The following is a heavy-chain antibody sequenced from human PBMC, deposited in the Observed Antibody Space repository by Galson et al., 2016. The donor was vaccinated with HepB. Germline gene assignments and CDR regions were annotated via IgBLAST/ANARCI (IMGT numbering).Heavy chain of an antibody. CDR3: ARVPSEYYDTVIGYYKGYGWFDP. CDR2: IIPIFGTA. J-gene: IGHJ5*02. D-gene: IGHD3-9*01. Sequence: SVKVSCKASGGTFSNYAISWVRQAPGQGLEWMGGIIPIFGTANYAQKFQGRVTITADKSTSTAYMELSSLRSEDTAVYYCARVPSEYYDTVIGYYKGYGWFDPWGQGTLVTVSS. CDR1: GGTFSNYA. V-gene: IGHV1-69*06.